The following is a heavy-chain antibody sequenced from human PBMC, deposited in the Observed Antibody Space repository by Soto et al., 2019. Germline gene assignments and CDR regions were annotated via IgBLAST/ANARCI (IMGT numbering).Heavy chain of an antibody. D-gene: IGHD3-10*01. CDR2: INHSGST. CDR3: ARGLENYYGSGSYYKLGAFDI. Sequence: PETLSLTCAVYVRSFSGYYWSWIRQPPGKGLEWIGEINHSGSTNYNPSLKSRVTISVDTSKNQFSLKLSSVTAADTAVYYCARGLENYYGSGSYYKLGAFDIWGQGTMVTVSS. V-gene: IGHV4-34*01. CDR1: VRSFSGYY. J-gene: IGHJ3*02.